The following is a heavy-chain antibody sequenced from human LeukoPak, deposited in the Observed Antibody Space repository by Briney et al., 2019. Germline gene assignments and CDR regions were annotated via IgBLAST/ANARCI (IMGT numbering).Heavy chain of an antibody. Sequence: GGSLRLSCAASGFTVTSNYMSWVRQAPGTGLEWVSVIYSGDNTYYADSVKGRFTISRDNSKNTLYLQMNSLRAEDTAVYYCAKAKPGIAAAGTPDYWGQGTLVTVSS. D-gene: IGHD6-13*01. CDR1: GFTVTSNY. CDR2: IYSGDNT. V-gene: IGHV3-66*01. J-gene: IGHJ4*02. CDR3: AKAKPGIAAAGTPDY.